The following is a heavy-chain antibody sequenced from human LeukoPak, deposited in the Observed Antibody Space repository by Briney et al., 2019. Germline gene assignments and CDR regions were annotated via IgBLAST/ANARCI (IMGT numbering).Heavy chain of an antibody. J-gene: IGHJ4*02. V-gene: IGHV3-21*01. D-gene: IGHD6-19*01. Sequence: PGGSLRLSCAASGFTFSSYSMNWVRQAPGKGLEWVSSISSSSSYIYYADSVKGRFTISRDNAKNSLYLQMNSLRAEDTAVYYCARSAIIAVAGTGNYFDYWGQGTLVTVS. CDR1: GFTFSSYS. CDR3: ARSAIIAVAGTGNYFDY. CDR2: ISSSSSYI.